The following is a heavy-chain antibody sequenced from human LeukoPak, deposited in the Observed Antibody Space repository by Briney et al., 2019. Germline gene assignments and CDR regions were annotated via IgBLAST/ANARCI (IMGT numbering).Heavy chain of an antibody. Sequence: GGSLRLSCVASGFMFSDYAMSWVRQAPGKGLEWVANIKQDGSEKYYVDSVKGRFTISRDNAKNSLYLQMNSLRAEDTAVYYCARDLGFRWGQGTLVTVSS. CDR3: ARDLGFR. CDR2: IKQDGSEK. J-gene: IGHJ4*02. D-gene: IGHD7-27*01. V-gene: IGHV3-7*01. CDR1: GFMFSDYA.